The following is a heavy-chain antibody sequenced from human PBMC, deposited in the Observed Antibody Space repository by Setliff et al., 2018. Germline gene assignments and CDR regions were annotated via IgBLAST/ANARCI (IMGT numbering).Heavy chain of an antibody. CDR1: GYTFTTYA. Sequence: GASVKVSCKASGYTFTTYAMGWMRQAPGQRLEWMGWINTNTGNPSYAQGFTGRFVFSLDTSVSTAYMELRRLKSDDTAVYYCARGEHIVSGDFYHYIDVWGKGTTVTVSS. J-gene: IGHJ6*03. V-gene: IGHV7-4-1*01. D-gene: IGHD2-15*01. CDR2: INTNTGNP. CDR3: ARGEHIVSGDFYHYIDV.